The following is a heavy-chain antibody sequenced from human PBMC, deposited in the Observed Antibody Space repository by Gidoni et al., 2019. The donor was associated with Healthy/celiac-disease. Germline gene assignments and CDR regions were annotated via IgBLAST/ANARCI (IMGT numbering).Heavy chain of an antibody. V-gene: IGHV4-34*01. Sequence: QVQLQQWGAGLLKPSETLSLTCAVYGGSCSGYYWSWIRQPPGKGLEWIGEINHSGSTNSNPSLKSRVTISVDTSKNQFSLKLSSVTAADTAVYYCARSYPSDYWGQGTLVTVSS. J-gene: IGHJ4*02. CDR1: GGSCSGYY. CDR3: ARSYPSDY. CDR2: INHSGST.